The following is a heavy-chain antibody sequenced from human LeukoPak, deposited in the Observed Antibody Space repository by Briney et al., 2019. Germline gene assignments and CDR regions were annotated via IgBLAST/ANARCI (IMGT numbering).Heavy chain of an antibody. CDR3: ARERPVAVIAFYYYYYYMDV. CDR1: GYTFTGYY. V-gene: IGHV1-2*02. CDR2: INPNSGGT. D-gene: IGHD3-16*02. J-gene: IGHJ6*03. Sequence: GASVKVSCKASGYTFTGYYVHWVRQAPGQGLECMGWINPNSGGTNYAQNFQGRVTMTRDTSISTAYMELSRLRSDDTAVYYCARERPVAVIAFYYYYYYMDVWGKGTTVTVSS.